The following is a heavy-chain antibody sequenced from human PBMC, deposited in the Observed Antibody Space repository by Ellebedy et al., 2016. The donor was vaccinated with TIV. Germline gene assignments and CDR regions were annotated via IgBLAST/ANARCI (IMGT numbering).Heavy chain of an antibody. J-gene: IGHJ4*02. CDR2: ITGMFRTV. V-gene: IGHV1-69*13. CDR3: ARGGAYYHRYFDD. CDR1: GGTFNSHA. D-gene: IGHD3-10*01. Sequence: SVKVSCKASGGTFNSHAISWVRQAPGQGLEWMGGITGMFRTVNYAQKFQGRVTITADEFMTTAYMELSSLRSEDTAVYYCARGGAYYHRYFDDWGQGSLVTVSS.